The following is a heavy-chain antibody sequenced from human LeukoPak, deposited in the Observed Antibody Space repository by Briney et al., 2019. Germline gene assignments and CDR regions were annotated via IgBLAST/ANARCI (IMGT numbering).Heavy chain of an antibody. CDR3: ARVRGSGSYYYFDY. Sequence: SETLSLTCTVSGGSISSGGYSWSWIRQHPGKGLEWIGYIYYSGSTYYNPSLKSRVTISVDTSKNQFSLKLSSVTAADTAVYYCARVRGSGSYYYFDYWGQGTLVTVSS. CDR2: IYYSGST. V-gene: IGHV4-31*03. CDR1: GGSISSGGYS. D-gene: IGHD3-10*01. J-gene: IGHJ4*02.